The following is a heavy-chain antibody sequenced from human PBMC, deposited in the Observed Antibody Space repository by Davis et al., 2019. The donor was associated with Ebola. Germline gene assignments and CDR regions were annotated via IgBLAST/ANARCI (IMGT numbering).Heavy chain of an antibody. V-gene: IGHV1-18*01. D-gene: IGHD4-17*01. J-gene: IGHJ1*01. CDR1: GYTFTSYG. Sequence: ASVKVSCKASGYTFTSYGISWVRQAPGQGLEWMGWISAYNGNTNYAQKFQGRVTMTRDTSTSTVYMELSSLRSEDTAVYYCARDYSHDYGDRLQHWGQGTLVTVSP. CDR2: ISAYNGNT. CDR3: ARDYSHDYGDRLQH.